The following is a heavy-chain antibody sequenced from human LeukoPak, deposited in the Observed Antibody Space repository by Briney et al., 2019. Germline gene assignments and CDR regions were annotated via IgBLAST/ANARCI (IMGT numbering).Heavy chain of an antibody. J-gene: IGHJ6*02. CDR2: IGSRSSNI. Sequence: GGSLRLSCAASGFTFSSYSMNWVRQAPGKGLEWVSYIGSRSSNIYYADSVKGRFTISRDNAKNSLYLQMNSLRDEDTAVYYCARIPGGYYYGMDVWGQGTTVTVSS. D-gene: IGHD3-16*01. V-gene: IGHV3-48*02. CDR1: GFTFSSYS. CDR3: ARIPGGYYYGMDV.